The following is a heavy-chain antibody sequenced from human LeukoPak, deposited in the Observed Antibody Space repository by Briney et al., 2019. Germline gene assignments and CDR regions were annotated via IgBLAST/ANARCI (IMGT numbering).Heavy chain of an antibody. Sequence: GGSLRLSCAASGFTFSSYAMSWVRQAPGKGLEWVSAISGSGGGTYYADSVKGRFTISRDNSKNTLYLQMNSLRAEDTAVYYCAKDLNYDFWSGYSFDYWGQGTLVTVSS. D-gene: IGHD3-3*01. V-gene: IGHV3-23*01. CDR2: ISGSGGGT. CDR3: AKDLNYDFWSGYSFDY. CDR1: GFTFSSYA. J-gene: IGHJ4*02.